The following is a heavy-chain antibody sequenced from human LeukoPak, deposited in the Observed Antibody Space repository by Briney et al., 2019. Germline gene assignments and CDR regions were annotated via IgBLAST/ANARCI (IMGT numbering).Heavy chain of an antibody. CDR3: AKPYSGYDPSYDAFDV. D-gene: IGHD5-12*01. Sequence: GRSLRLSCAASGFTFSSYGMHWVRQAPGKGLEWVAVVSYDGSNKYYADSVKGRFTISRDNSKNTLYLQMNSLRAEDTAVYYCAKPYSGYDPSYDAFDVWGQGTMVTASS. CDR2: VSYDGSNK. J-gene: IGHJ3*01. V-gene: IGHV3-30*18. CDR1: GFTFSSYG.